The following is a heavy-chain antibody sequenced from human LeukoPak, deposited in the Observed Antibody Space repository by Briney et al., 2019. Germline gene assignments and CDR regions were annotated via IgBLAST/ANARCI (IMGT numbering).Heavy chain of an antibody. V-gene: IGHV3-11*01. CDR1: GFTFSDYY. J-gene: IGHJ6*02. CDR2: INSGGSSI. CDR3: ASNLAANYHFYYGIDV. Sequence: GGSLRLSCAASGFTFSDYYMSWIRQAAGKGLEWVSFINSGGSSIYYVDSVKGRFTISRDNAKNSLYLQMSSLRAEDTAVYYCASNLAANYHFYYGIDVWGQGTTVTVSS. D-gene: IGHD1-26*01.